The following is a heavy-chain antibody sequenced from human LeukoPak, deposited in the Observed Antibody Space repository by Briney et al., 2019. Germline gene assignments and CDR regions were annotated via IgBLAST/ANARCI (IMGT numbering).Heavy chain of an antibody. Sequence: KASETLSLTCTVSGGSITSYFWSWIRQPPGKALEWIAYISHSGTINYNPSLKSRVAISLDASKNQFSLELRSVTAADTAVYYCAGEDYGGYRFDYWGQGMLVTVSS. D-gene: IGHD4-23*01. V-gene: IGHV4-59*01. CDR3: AGEDYGGYRFDY. J-gene: IGHJ4*02. CDR1: GGSITSYF. CDR2: ISHSGTI.